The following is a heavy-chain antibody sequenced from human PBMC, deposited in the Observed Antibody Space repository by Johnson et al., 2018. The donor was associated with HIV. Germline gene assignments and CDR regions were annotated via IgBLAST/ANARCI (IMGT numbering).Heavy chain of an antibody. CDR1: GFTFSSYA. V-gene: IGHV3-30-3*01. Sequence: QMQLVESGGGVVQPGRSLRLSCAASGFTFSSYAMHWVRQAPGKGLAWVAVISYDGSNKYYADSVKGRFTISRDNSKNPLYLQMNSLRAEDTAVYYCVRERSTPQPYYYDSSGYRGYSAFDIWGQGTMVTVSS. CDR3: VRERSTPQPYYYDSSGYRGYSAFDI. J-gene: IGHJ3*02. D-gene: IGHD3-22*01. CDR2: ISYDGSNK.